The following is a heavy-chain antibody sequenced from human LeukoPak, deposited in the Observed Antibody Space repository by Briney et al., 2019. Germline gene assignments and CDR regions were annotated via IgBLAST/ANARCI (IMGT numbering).Heavy chain of an antibody. V-gene: IGHV3-30*03. J-gene: IGHJ1*01. Sequence: GGSLRLSCAASGFTFSSYGMHWVRQAPGKGLEWVAVISYDGSNKYYADSVKGRFTISRDNSKNTLYLQMNSLRAEDTAVYYCARDGAQGIAVAEEYFQHWGQGTLVTVSS. CDR2: ISYDGSNK. CDR1: GFTFSSYG. D-gene: IGHD6-19*01. CDR3: ARDGAQGIAVAEEYFQH.